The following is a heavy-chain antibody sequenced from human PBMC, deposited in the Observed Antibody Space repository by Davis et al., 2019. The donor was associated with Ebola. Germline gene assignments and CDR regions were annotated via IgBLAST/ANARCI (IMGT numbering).Heavy chain of an antibody. CDR3: SSGNYQRSSEY. J-gene: IGHJ4*02. V-gene: IGHV1-69*13. D-gene: IGHD1-26*01. CDR1: GGTSRSYA. CDR2: VVPIFGTI. Sequence: SVKVSCKASGGTSRSYAISWMRQAPGQGLEWMGGVVPIFGTINYAQRFQGRVTISADESTSTVYMELSSLRSEDTAVYYCSSGNYQRSSEYWGQGTLVTVSS.